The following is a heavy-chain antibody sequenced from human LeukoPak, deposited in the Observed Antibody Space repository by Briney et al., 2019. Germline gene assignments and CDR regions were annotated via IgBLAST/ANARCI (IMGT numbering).Heavy chain of an antibody. Sequence: PGGSLIPSCAASGFTFSSYAMSWVRQPPGKGLEWVSAITGSGGSTYYADSVKGRFTICRDNSKNTLYLQMNSLRAEDTAVYHCAKAMVRGVILPDYYYYYGMDVWGQGTTVTVSS. J-gene: IGHJ6*02. D-gene: IGHD3-10*01. V-gene: IGHV3-23*01. CDR2: ITGSGGST. CDR3: AKAMVRGVILPDYYYYYGMDV. CDR1: GFTFSSYA.